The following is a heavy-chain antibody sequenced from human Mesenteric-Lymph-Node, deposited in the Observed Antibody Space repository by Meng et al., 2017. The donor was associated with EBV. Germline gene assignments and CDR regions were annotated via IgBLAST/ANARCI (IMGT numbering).Heavy chain of an antibody. Sequence: VHLQEPGPGLVKPSGTLSLPCAVSGASISSDNWWSWIRQPPGKGLEWIGEIYHSGSTNYNPSLKSRVTISVDKSKRQFSLKLTSVTAADTAVYHCARFQRFGDFDWGQGTLVTVSS. J-gene: IGHJ4*02. CDR3: ARFQRFGDFD. CDR1: GASISSDNW. D-gene: IGHD3-10*01. V-gene: IGHV4-4*02. CDR2: IYHSGST.